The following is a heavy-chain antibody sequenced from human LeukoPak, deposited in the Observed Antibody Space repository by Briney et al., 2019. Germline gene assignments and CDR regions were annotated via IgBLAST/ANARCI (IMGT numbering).Heavy chain of an antibody. D-gene: IGHD3-22*01. CDR1: GYTFTRYY. CDR2: INTSAGST. CDR3: ATDRDRGLYYYDSSGSLGNY. J-gene: IGHJ4*02. Sequence: ASVKLSCKASGYTFTRYYMHWVRQAPGQGLEWMGIINTSAGSTRSAQKFQGGVTMTRDTSTSTVYMVLSSLRSEDTPVYYGATDRDRGLYYYDSSGSLGNYWGQGTLVTVSS. V-gene: IGHV1-46*01.